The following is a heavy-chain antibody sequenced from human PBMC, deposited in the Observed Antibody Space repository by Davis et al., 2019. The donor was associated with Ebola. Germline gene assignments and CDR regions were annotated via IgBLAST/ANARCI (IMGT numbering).Heavy chain of an antibody. CDR2: IKQDGSEK. V-gene: IGHV3-7*01. Sequence: GESLKISCAASGFTFSSYWMSWVRQAPGKGLEWVANIKQDGSEKYYVDSVKGRFTISRDNAKNSLYLQMNSLRAEDTAVYYCARGITTVYYYYCYMDVWGKGTTVTVSS. CDR1: GFTFSSYW. CDR3: ARGITTVYYYYCYMDV. J-gene: IGHJ6*03. D-gene: IGHD3-22*01.